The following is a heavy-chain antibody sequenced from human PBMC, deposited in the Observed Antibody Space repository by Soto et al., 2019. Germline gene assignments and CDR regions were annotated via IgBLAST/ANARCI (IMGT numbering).Heavy chain of an antibody. CDR3: AKDLDGMDV. Sequence: QVQLVESGGGVVQPGRSLRLSCAASGFTFSSYGMHWVRQAPGKGLEWVAVISSDGSNKYYADSVKGRFTISRDNSKNTLYLQMNSLRAEDTAVYYCAKDLDGMDVWGQGTTVTVSS. V-gene: IGHV3-30*18. CDR2: ISSDGSNK. CDR1: GFTFSSYG. J-gene: IGHJ6*02.